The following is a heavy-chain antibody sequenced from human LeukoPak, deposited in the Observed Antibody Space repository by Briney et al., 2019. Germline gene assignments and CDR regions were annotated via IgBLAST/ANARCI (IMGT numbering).Heavy chain of an antibody. V-gene: IGHV3-21*01. CDR1: GFAVSSNY. D-gene: IGHD2-15*01. Sequence: GGSLRLSCAASGFAVSSNYMNWVRQAPGKGLEWVSSISSSSSYIYYADSVKGRFTISRDNAKNSLYLQMNSLRAEDTAVYYCARVGGSCYFDYWGQGTLVTVSS. CDR2: ISSSSSYI. J-gene: IGHJ4*02. CDR3: ARVGGSCYFDY.